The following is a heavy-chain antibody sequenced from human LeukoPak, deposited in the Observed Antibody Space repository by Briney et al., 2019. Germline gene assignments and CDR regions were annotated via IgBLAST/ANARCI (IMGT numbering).Heavy chain of an antibody. CDR2: INAGNGNT. V-gene: IGHV1-3*01. CDR3: VRDGKQWLATDY. CDR1: GYTFTSYA. D-gene: IGHD6-19*01. Sequence: ASVKDSCKASGYTFTSYAMHWVRQAPGQRLEWMGWINAGNGNTKYSQKFQGRVTITRDTSASTAYMELSSLRSEDTAVYYCVRDGKQWLATDYWGQGTLVTVSS. J-gene: IGHJ4*02.